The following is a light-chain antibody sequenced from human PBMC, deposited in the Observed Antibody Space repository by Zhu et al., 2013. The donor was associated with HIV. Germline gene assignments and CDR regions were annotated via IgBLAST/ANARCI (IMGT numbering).Light chain of an antibody. CDR1: SLRTYY. Sequence: SSELTQDPAVSVALGQTVRITCQGDSLRTYYASWYQQKPGQAPVLVIYGKNNRPSGIPERFSGSSSGTTVTLTISGVQAEDEADYYCQSADSSTTVFGGGTKLTVL. CDR2: GKN. J-gene: IGLJ2*01. CDR3: QSADSSTTV. V-gene: IGLV3-19*01.